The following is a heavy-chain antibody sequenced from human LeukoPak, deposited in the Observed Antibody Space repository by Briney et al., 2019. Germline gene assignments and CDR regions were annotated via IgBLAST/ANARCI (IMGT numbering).Heavy chain of an antibody. V-gene: IGHV4-4*08. CDR2: IYTSGST. CDR3: ARAGSYYDYVWGSYRYGAFDI. D-gene: IGHD3-16*02. Sequence: SETLSLTCTVSGGSISSYYWSWIRQPPGKGLEWIGRIYTSGSTNYNPSLKSRVTISVDTSKNQFSLKLSSVTAADTAVYYCARAGSYYDYVWGSYRYGAFDIWGQGTMVTVSS. CDR1: GGSISSYY. J-gene: IGHJ3*02.